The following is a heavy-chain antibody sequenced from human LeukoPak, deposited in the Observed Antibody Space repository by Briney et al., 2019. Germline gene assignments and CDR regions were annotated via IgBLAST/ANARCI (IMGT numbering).Heavy chain of an antibody. CDR2: IYYSEST. D-gene: IGHD6-13*01. J-gene: IGHJ4*02. CDR3: AREQL. CDR1: GGSVSSGSYY. Sequence: SETLSLTCTVSGGSVSSGSYYWSWIRQPPGKGLEWIGYIYYSESTNYNPSPKSRVTISVDTSKNQFSLKLSSVTAADTAVYYCAREQLWGQGTLVTVSS. V-gene: IGHV4-61*01.